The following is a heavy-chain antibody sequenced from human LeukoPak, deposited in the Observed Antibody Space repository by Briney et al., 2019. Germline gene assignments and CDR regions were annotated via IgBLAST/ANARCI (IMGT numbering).Heavy chain of an antibody. V-gene: IGHV4-59*01. J-gene: IGHJ6*03. CDR1: RDSLRSYS. CDR2: IYHSGST. Sequence: PSETLSLTCTVSRDSLRSYSWSWIRQPPGKGLEWTGYIYHSGSTNYNPSLKSRVTISVDTSNNQLSLKLSSVTAADTAVYYCARVKGSGWSYYMDVWDKGTTVTVSS. D-gene: IGHD6-19*01. CDR3: ARVKGSGWSYYMDV.